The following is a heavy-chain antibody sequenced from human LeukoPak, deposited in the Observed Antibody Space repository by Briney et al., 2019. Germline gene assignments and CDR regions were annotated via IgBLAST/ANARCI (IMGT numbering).Heavy chain of an antibody. D-gene: IGHD3-10*01. CDR1: GFTFSSYS. CDR3: AREYMVRGVIITKPPFDP. V-gene: IGHV3-21*01. Sequence: GGSLRLSCAASGFTFSSYSMNWVRQAPGKGLEWVSSISSSSSYIYYADSVKGRFTISRDNAKNSLYQQMNSLRAEDTAVYYCAREYMVRGVIITKPPFDPWGQGTLVTVSS. J-gene: IGHJ5*02. CDR2: ISSSSSYI.